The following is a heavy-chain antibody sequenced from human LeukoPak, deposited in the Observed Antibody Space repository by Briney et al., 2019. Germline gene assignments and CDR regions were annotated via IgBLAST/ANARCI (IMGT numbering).Heavy chain of an antibody. V-gene: IGHV3-15*01. CDR2: IKSKTDGGTT. CDR3: AKVPEYFYGSGSLPFDY. D-gene: IGHD3-10*01. J-gene: IGHJ4*02. CDR1: GFTFSNAW. Sequence: GGSLRLSCAASGFTFSNAWMSWVRQAPGKGLEWVGRIKSKTDGGTTDYASPVKGRFTISRDDSKNTLYLQMNSLRAEDTAVYYCAKVPEYFYGSGSLPFDYWGQGTLVTVSS.